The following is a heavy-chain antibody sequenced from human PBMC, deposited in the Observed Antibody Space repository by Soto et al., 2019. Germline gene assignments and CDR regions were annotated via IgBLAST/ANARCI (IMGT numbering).Heavy chain of an antibody. CDR1: GFTFSDFA. D-gene: IGHD3-10*01. Sequence: PGGSLRLYCSASGFTFSDFAMSWVRKAPGKGLEWVSTFTAAGRNTFYADSVKGRFTISRDNSKSTLYLHVNSLRVDDTAVYYCAKMVGGNLPKIFHVWGHGTLVTVSS. J-gene: IGHJ1*01. CDR2: FTAAGRNT. CDR3: AKMVGGNLPKIFHV. V-gene: IGHV3-23*01.